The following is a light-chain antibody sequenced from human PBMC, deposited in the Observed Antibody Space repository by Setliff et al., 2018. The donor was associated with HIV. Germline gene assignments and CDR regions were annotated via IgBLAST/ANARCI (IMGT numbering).Light chain of an antibody. V-gene: IGLV2-14*01. CDR1: SRDVGGYNY. CDR2: EVR. Sequence: QSALTQPASVSGSPGQSITISCTGTSRDVGGYNYASWYQQHPGKAPKLIIYEVRNRPSGVSNRFSGSKSGNTASLTISGLQAEDEADYYCSSYAITNTLPFGTGTKVT. J-gene: IGLJ1*01. CDR3: SSYAITNTLP.